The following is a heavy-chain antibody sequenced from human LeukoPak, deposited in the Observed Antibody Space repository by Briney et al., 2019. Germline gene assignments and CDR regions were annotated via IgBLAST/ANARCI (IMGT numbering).Heavy chain of an antibody. Sequence: GGSLRLSCAASGFTFSSYSMNWVRQAPGKGLEWVSSIISSSTYVYYADSLKGRFTISRDNAENSLYLQMNSLRAEDTAVYYCARGGGGTYCTSTGCYSDYWGQGTLVTVSS. J-gene: IGHJ4*02. D-gene: IGHD2-2*02. CDR3: ARGGGGTYCTSTGCYSDY. V-gene: IGHV3-21*01. CDR1: GFTFSSYS. CDR2: IISSSTYV.